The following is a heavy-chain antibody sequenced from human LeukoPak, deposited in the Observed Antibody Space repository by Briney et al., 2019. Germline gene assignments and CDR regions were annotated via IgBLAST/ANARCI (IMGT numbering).Heavy chain of an antibody. Sequence: PGRSLRLSCAASGFTFSSYAMHWVRQAPGKGLEWVAVISYDGSNKYYADSVKGRFTISRDNSKNTLYLQMNSLRAEDTAVYYCAVNYYDSSGYPYLSDYWGQGTLVTVSS. CDR1: GFTFSSYA. J-gene: IGHJ4*02. D-gene: IGHD3-22*01. CDR3: AVNYYDSSGYPYLSDY. CDR2: ISYDGSNK. V-gene: IGHV3-30*04.